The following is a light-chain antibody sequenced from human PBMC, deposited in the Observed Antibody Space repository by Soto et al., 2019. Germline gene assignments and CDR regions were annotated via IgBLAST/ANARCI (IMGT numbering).Light chain of an antibody. CDR3: QQYNSYSWT. CDR2: DAS. CDR1: QSISSW. J-gene: IGKJ1*01. Sequence: DIQMTQSPSTLSASVGDRVTITCRASQSISSWLAWYQQKPGKAPKLLIYDASSSESGVPSRFSGSGSGTEFALTISSLQPDDFATYYFQQYNSYSWTFGQGTKVEIK. V-gene: IGKV1-5*01.